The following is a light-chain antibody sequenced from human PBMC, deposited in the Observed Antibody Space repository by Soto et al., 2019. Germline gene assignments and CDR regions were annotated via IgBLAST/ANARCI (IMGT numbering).Light chain of an antibody. CDR2: LTS. J-gene: IGKJ2*01. V-gene: IGKV1-39*01. CDR3: QQSYGTPYT. Sequence: DIQRTQSPSSLSASVGDRVTITCRTSQSISTYLNWYQQKPGKAPNLLIYLTSRSQSGVPSRFSGSGSGTDFTLTISSLQPEDFATYYCQQSYGTPYTFGQGTKVDIK. CDR1: QSISTY.